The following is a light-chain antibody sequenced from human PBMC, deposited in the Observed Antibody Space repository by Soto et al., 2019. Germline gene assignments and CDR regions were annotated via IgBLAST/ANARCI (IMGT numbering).Light chain of an antibody. CDR3: QQRRNWPPT. CDR2: DVS. CDR1: QSVSNS. J-gene: IGKJ4*01. V-gene: IGKV3-11*01. Sequence: EIVLTQSPATLSLSPGEGATLSCRTSQSVSNSLAWYQQIPGQAPRLLIYDVSNRATGIPARFSASGPGTDFTLTISSLEPEDFAVYFCQQRRNWPPTFGGGTKVDIK.